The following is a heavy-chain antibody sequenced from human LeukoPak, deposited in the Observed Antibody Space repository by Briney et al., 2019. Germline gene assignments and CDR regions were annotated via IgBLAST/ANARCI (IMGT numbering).Heavy chain of an antibody. J-gene: IGHJ4*02. CDR1: GGTFSSYA. CDR2: IIPILGIA. V-gene: IGHV1-69*04. D-gene: IGHD2-8*01. Sequence: ASVKVSCKASGGTFSSYAISWVRQAPGQGLEWMGRIIPILGIANYAQKFQGRVTITADKSTSTAYMELSSLRSEDAAVYYCAREGVYGGYSWGQGTLVTVSS. CDR3: AREGVYGGYS.